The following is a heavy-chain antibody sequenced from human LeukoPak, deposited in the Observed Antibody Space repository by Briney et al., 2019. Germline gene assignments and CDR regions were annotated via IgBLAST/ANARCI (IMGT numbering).Heavy chain of an antibody. D-gene: IGHD3-9*01. Sequence: SQTLSLTCTVSGGSISSGDYYWSWIRQPPGKGLEWIGYIYYSGSTYYNPSLKGRVTISVDTSKNQFSLKLSSVTAADTAVYYCARDLPRTLTTFDIWGQGTMVIVSS. J-gene: IGHJ3*02. V-gene: IGHV4-30-4*08. CDR3: ARDLPRTLTTFDI. CDR2: IYYSGST. CDR1: GGSISSGDYY.